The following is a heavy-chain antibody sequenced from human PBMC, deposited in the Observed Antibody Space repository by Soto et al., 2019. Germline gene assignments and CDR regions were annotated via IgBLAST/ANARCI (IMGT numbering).Heavy chain of an antibody. CDR1: GFTVSSNY. CDR2: IYSGGDT. D-gene: IGHD6-19*01. CDR3: GRNSRGGYSPYS. Sequence: PGGSLRLSCAASGFTVSSNYMSWVRQAPGKGLEWVSVIYSGGDTYYADSVKGRFTISRDKSKNTLYLQMNSLRDEDTAVYYCGRNSRGGYSPYSWGRGPLVPVSS. V-gene: IGHV3-66*01. J-gene: IGHJ4*02.